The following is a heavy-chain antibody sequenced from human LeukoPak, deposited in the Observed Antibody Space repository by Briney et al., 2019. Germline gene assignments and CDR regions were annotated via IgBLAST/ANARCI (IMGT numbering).Heavy chain of an antibody. D-gene: IGHD4-23*01. J-gene: IGHJ4*02. CDR1: GFTFSNYA. CDR3: AKDRSAHPDYGGNSFHFDY. V-gene: IGHV3-23*01. Sequence: PGGSLRLSCAASGFTFSNYAMSWVRQAPGKGLEWVSGISESGGTTYYADSVKGRFTISRDNSKNTLYLQMNSLRTEDTAVFYCAKDRSAHPDYGGNSFHFDYWGQGTLVTVSS. CDR2: ISESGGTT.